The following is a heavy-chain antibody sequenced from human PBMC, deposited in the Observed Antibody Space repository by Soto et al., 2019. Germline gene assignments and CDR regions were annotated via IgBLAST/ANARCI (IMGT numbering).Heavy chain of an antibody. J-gene: IGHJ4*02. CDR3: VRVGRLGGY. CDR2: IKQDGSEK. CDR1: GFTFSSYW. Sequence: EVQLVESGGGLVQPGGSLRLSCAASGFTFSSYWMCWVRQAPGKGLEWVANIKQDGSEKYYVDSVKGRFTISRDNAKNSLYLQMNSPRAEDTAVFYCVRVGRLGGYWGQGALVTVSS. V-gene: IGHV3-7*03. D-gene: IGHD3-16*01.